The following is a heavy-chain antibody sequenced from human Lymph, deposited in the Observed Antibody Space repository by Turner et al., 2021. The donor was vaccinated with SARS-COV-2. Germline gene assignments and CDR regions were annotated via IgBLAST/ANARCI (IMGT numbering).Heavy chain of an antibody. CDR1: GYTFTGYY. V-gene: IGHV1-2*02. J-gene: IGHJ3*01. D-gene: IGHD3-22*01. CDR3: ARGGLYYYDSSAYYGDAFDF. Sequence: QVQLVQSGAEVKEPGASVKVSCQASGYTFTGYYMHWVRQAPGQGLEWMGWINPDSGGTNYAQNFQDRVTMTRDTSSSTAYMELSRLRSDDTAVYYCARGGLYYYDSSAYYGDAFDFWGQGTMVTVSS. CDR2: INPDSGGT.